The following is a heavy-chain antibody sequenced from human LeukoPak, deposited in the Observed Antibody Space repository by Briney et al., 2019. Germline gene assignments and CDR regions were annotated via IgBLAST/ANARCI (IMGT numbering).Heavy chain of an antibody. CDR2: INPNSGGT. J-gene: IGHJ3*02. V-gene: IGHV1-2*02. Sequence: ASVKVSCKASGYTFTGYYMHWVRQAPGQGLEWMGWINPNSGGTNYAQKFQGRVTMTRDTSIRTAYMELSRLRSDDTAVYCCARDAYYYDSSGVFDIWGQGTMVTVSS. D-gene: IGHD3-22*01. CDR3: ARDAYYYDSSGVFDI. CDR1: GYTFTGYY.